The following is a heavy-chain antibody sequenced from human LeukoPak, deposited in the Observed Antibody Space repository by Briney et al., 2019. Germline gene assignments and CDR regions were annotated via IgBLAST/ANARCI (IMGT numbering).Heavy chain of an antibody. CDR1: GFTFSRYA. CDR2: IRNSGGST. J-gene: IGHJ4*02. V-gene: IGHV3-23*01. CDR3: AKGQDGLDWLSAFDY. Sequence: GGTLRLSCAASGFTFSRYAMSWVRQAPGKGLEWVSTIRNSGGSTFYADSVKGRFTISRDNSENTLSLQMNSLRADDTAIYYCAKGQDGLDWLSAFDYWGQGTLVTVSS. D-gene: IGHD3-9*01.